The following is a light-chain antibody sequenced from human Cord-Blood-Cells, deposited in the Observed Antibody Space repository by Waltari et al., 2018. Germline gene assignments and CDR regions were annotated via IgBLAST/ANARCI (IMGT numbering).Light chain of an antibody. J-gene: IGLJ1*01. V-gene: IGLV3-1*01. CDR3: QAWDSSTAV. CDR2: QDR. CDR1: KLGDKY. Sequence: SYELTQSPSVSVSPGQTASITCSGDKLGDKYACWYQQKPGQSPVLVIYQDRKRPSGIPERFSGSNSGNTATLTISGTQAMDEADYYCQAWDSSTAVFGTGTKVTVL.